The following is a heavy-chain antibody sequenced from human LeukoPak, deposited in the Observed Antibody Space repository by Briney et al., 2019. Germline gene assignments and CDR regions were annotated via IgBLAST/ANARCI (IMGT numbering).Heavy chain of an antibody. CDR3: AKGRGVVVPAAIAY. J-gene: IGHJ4*02. V-gene: IGHV3-23*01. CDR1: GFSFSSYA. Sequence: GGSLRLSCAASGFSFSSYAMSWVRQAPGKGLEWVSNISGRDGSTYYADSVKGRFTISRDNSKNTLYLQMNSLRAEDTAVYYCAKGRGVVVPAAIAYWGQGTLVTVSS. D-gene: IGHD2-2*01. CDR2: ISGRDGST.